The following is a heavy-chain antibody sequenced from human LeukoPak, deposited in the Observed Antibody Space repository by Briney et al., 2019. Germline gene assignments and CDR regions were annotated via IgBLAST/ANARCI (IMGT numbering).Heavy chain of an antibody. Sequence: PSETLPLTCTVSGGSISSSSYYWGWIRQPPGKGLEWIGSIYYSGSTYYNPSLKSRVTISVDTSKNQFSLKLSSVTAADTAVYYCARLEVCSGGSCYSFNWFDPWGQGTLVTVSS. CDR1: GGSISSSSYY. D-gene: IGHD2-15*01. J-gene: IGHJ5*02. CDR2: IYYSGST. V-gene: IGHV4-39*01. CDR3: ARLEVCSGGSCYSFNWFDP.